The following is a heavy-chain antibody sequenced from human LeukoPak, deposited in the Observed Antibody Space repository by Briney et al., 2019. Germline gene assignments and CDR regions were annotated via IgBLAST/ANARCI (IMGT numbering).Heavy chain of an antibody. J-gene: IGHJ4*02. CDR3: ARDRGDGDYSSSWYPPPVDY. V-gene: IGHV3-21*01. D-gene: IGHD6-13*01. CDR1: GFTFSSYS. Sequence: GGSLRLSCAASGFTFSSYSMNWVRQAPGKGLEWVSSISSSSSYIYYADSVKGRFTISRDNAKNSLYLQMNSLRAEDTAVYYCARDRGDGDYSSSWYPPPVDYWGQGTLVTVSS. CDR2: ISSSSSYI.